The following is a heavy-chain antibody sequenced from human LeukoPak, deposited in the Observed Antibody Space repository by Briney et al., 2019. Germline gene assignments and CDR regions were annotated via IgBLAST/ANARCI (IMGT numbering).Heavy chain of an antibody. V-gene: IGHV4-31*03. Sequence: SETLSLTCTVSGGSISSGGYYGSWIRQHPGKGLEWIGYIYYSGSTYYNPSLKSRVTISVDTSKNQFSLKLSSVTAADTAVYYCARERALFVRWRYYDLWGRGTLVTVSS. CDR1: GGSISSGGYY. CDR3: ARERALFVRWRYYDL. CDR2: IYYSGST. D-gene: IGHD6-6*01. J-gene: IGHJ2*01.